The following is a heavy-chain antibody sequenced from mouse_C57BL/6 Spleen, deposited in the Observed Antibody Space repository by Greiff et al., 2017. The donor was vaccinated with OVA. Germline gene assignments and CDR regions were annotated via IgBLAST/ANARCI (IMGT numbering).Heavy chain of an antibody. V-gene: IGHV1-82*01. Sequence: QVQLKQSGPELVKPGASVKISCKASGYAFSSSWMNWVKQRPGKGLEWIGRIYPGDGDTNYNGKFKGKATLTADKSSSTAYRQLSSLTSEDSAVYFCARRYYGNYWYFDVWGTGTTGTVSS. CDR1: GYAFSSSW. CDR3: ARRYYGNYWYFDV. D-gene: IGHD1-1*01. J-gene: IGHJ1*03. CDR2: IYPGDGDT.